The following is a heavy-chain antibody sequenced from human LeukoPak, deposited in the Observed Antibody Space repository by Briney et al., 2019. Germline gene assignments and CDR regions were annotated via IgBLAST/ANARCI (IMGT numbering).Heavy chain of an antibody. J-gene: IGHJ6*03. CDR2: TYYSGST. CDR1: GGSISSYY. D-gene: IGHD3-10*01. Sequence: SETLSLTCTVSGGSISSYYWSWIRQPPGKGLEWIGYTYYSGSTNYNPSLKSRVTISVDTSKNQFSLKLSSVTAADTAVYYCASLYGSGTKYYMDVWGKGTTVTVSS. V-gene: IGHV4-59*08. CDR3: ASLYGSGTKYYMDV.